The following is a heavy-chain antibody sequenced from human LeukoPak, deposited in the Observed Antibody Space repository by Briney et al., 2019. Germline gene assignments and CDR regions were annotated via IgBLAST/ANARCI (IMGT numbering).Heavy chain of an antibody. CDR3: AGDPYSSTWSYGMDV. Sequence: PGGSLTLSCAASGFTFSTYWMSWVRQAPGKGLEWVANIKQDGSEKVYVDSVKGRFTISRDNAQNSLFLQMNALRAEDTAVYYCAGDPYSSTWSYGMDVWGQGTNVSLSS. V-gene: IGHV3-7*05. J-gene: IGHJ6*02. CDR1: GFTFSTYW. D-gene: IGHD6-13*01. CDR2: IKQDGSEK.